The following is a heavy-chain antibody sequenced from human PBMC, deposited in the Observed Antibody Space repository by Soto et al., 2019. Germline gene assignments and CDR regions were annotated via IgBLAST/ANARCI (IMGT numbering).Heavy chain of an antibody. V-gene: IGHV3-30*18. D-gene: IGHD1-26*01. CDR3: AKALDQVGATPFEY. J-gene: IGHJ4*02. CDR1: GFTFSSHW. Sequence: GGSLRLFCAGSGFTFSSHWMSWVRQAPGKGLEWMANITYDGSNIYHVDSVKGRFTISRDNSKNTLYLQMNSLRAEDTAVYYCAKALDQVGATPFEYWGQGTLVTVSS. CDR2: ITYDGSNI.